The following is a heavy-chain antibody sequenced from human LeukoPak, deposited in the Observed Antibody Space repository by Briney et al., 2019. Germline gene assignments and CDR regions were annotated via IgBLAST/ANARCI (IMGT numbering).Heavy chain of an antibody. V-gene: IGHV4-34*01. CDR3: ARAYYGSGSFFDD. CDR2: INHSGST. CDR1: GGSFSGYY. D-gene: IGHD3-10*01. J-gene: IGHJ4*02. Sequence: SETLSLTCAVYGGSFSGYYWSWIRQPPGKGLEWIGEINHSGSTNYNPSLKSRVTISVDTSKSQFSLKLSSVTAADTAVYYCARAYYGSGSFFDDWGQGTLVTVSS.